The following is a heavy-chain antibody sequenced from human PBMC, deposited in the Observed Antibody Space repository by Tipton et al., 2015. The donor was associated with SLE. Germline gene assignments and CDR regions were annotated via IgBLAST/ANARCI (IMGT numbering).Heavy chain of an antibody. D-gene: IGHD2-15*01. V-gene: IGHV5-51*01. CDR3: ARPGSSDWYFDL. CDR2: IYPGDSDT. J-gene: IGHJ2*01. Sequence: QLVQSGPEVKKPGESLKISCKGSGYSFTSYWIGWVRQMPGKGLEWMGIIYPGDSDTRYSPTFQGQVTISAAKSISTSYRQWSSLEASDTAMYYCARPGSSDWYFDLWGRGTLVTVSS. CDR1: GYSFTSYW.